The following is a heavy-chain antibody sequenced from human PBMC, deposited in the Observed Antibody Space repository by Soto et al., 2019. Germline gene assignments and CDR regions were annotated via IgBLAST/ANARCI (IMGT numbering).Heavy chain of an antibody. CDR2: IYNSGNT. CDR1: GGSISSCY. CDR3: ARDRNRKGYYRMDV. J-gene: IGHJ6*02. Sequence: SETLCHTCTVSGGSISSCYWRGFRQPTGRGLEWIGNIYNSGNTNYNPSLKSRVTISVDTSKNQFSLKLSSVTAADTAVYYCARDRNRKGYYRMDVWGQGSTVT. V-gene: IGHV4-59*01.